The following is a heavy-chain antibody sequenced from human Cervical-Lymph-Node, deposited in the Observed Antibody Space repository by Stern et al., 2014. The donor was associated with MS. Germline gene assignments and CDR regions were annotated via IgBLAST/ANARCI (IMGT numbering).Heavy chain of an antibody. CDR2: LHDSGST. CDR1: GGSISSSGYY. V-gene: IGHV4-61*02. J-gene: IGHJ5*02. CDR3: ATTRWDLFTWNWFDP. D-gene: IGHD1-26*01. Sequence: QVQLVQSGPGLVKPSPTLSLTCTVSGGSISSSGYYWSWIRQPPDNGLEWIGRLHDSGSTYYNPSLNSRVTISLDTANNQFSLKLTSGTAADTAVYYCATTRWDLFTWNWFDPWGQGTLVTVSS.